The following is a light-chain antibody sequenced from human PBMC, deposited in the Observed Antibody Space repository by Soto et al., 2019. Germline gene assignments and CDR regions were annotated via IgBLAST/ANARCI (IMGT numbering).Light chain of an antibody. CDR1: SSDVGGYNY. CDR3: SSYTSRSTLDV. V-gene: IGLV2-14*01. J-gene: IGLJ1*01. Sequence: QSALTQPASVSGSPGQSITISCTGTSSDVGGYNYVSWYQQHPGKAPKLMIYDVSYRPSGVSNRFSGSKSGDTASLTISGLQADDEADYYCSSYTSRSTLDVFGTGTKLTLL. CDR2: DVS.